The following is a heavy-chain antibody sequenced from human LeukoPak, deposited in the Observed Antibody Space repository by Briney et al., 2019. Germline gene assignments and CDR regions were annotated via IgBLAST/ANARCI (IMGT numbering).Heavy chain of an antibody. CDR1: GFTFGGSA. D-gene: IGHD1-26*01. J-gene: IGHJ4*02. V-gene: IGHV3-73*01. CDR2: IRSKANSYAT. Sequence: GGSLRLSCAASGFTFGGSAMQWVRQASGKGLEWVGRIRSKANSYATAYAASVKGRFTISRDDSKNTAYLQMNSLETEDTAVYYCGRWVERDRGYCDYWGQGILVTVSS. CDR3: GRWVERDRGYCDY.